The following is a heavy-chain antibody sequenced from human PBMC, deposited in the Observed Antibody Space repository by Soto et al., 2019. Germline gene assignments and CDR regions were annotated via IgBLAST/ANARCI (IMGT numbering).Heavy chain of an antibody. CDR3: AREADFASSGYVLDY. CDR1: GFTFSGFS. Sequence: GGSLRLSCAASGFTFSGFSMNWVRQAPGKGLEWVSSVTSSPSSMFYADSVKGRFTISRDDAKDSLFLQMNSQRADDTAVYYCAREADFASSGYVLDYWGLGTLVTVSS. D-gene: IGHD3-22*01. CDR2: VTSSPSSM. V-gene: IGHV3-21*01. J-gene: IGHJ4*02.